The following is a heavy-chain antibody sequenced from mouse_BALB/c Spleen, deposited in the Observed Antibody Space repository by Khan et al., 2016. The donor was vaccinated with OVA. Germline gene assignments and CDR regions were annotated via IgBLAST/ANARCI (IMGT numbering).Heavy chain of an antibody. CDR3: KEGLFMNYFDY. V-gene: IGHV5-6-5*01. D-gene: IGHD1-2*01. J-gene: IGHJ2*01. CDR1: GFTFTNYT. CDR2: ISSDCFT. Sequence: EVQLQESGGGLVKPGGSLKLSCAASGFTFTNYTMSWVRQTPETSLEWVAAISSDCFTYYPDHMKSRFTISRDNARDILYRQRSSMRSEDTAIYYCKEGLFMNYFDYWGQGTTLTVSA.